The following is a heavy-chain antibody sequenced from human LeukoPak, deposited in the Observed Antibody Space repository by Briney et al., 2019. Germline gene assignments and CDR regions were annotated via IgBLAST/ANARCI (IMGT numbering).Heavy chain of an antibody. J-gene: IGHJ4*02. CDR1: GFTFCCYS. CDR3: ARELYYFDY. V-gene: IGHV3-21*01. Sequence: PGGSLRLSCAASGFTFCCYSMNWVRQAPGKGLEWVSSIGSSSSYIYYADSVKGRFTISRDNAKNSLYLQMNSLRAEDTAVYYCARELYYFDYWGQGTLVTVSS. CDR2: IGSSSSYI.